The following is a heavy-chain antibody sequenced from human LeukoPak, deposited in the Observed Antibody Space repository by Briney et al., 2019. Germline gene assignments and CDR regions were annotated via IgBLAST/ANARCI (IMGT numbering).Heavy chain of an antibody. J-gene: IGHJ4*02. V-gene: IGHV3-74*01. CDR3: GRGGTRGTVDY. Sequence: GGSLRLSCVASGFSFSTHWMHWVRQVSGKGLLWVSRIHSNERETTYADSVKGRFSISRDNARNTLYLEMNSLRVKDTAVYYCGRGGTRGTVDYWGQGTPVTVSS. CDR2: IHSNERET. D-gene: IGHD1-1*01. CDR1: GFSFSTHW.